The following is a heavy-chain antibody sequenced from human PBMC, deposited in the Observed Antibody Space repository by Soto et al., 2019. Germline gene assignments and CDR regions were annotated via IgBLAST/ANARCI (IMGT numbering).Heavy chain of an antibody. J-gene: IGHJ5*02. CDR1: DGSVSRYY. CDR3: ARGNDWKSSCFDP. Sequence: QVQLQESGPGLVKPSETLSLTCTVSDGSVSRYYWNWIRQSPGRGLEWIGYVSSARNANYNPSLRSRVTLSLDTSKSQFSLELTSVTTAEAAVYYCARGNDWKSSCFDPWGQGTLVTVSS. V-gene: IGHV4-59*02. D-gene: IGHD1-1*01. CDR2: VSSARNA.